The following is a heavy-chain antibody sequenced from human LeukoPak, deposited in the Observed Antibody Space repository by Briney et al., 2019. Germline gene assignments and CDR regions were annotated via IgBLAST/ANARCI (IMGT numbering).Heavy chain of an antibody. CDR2: IKQDGSEK. D-gene: IGHD4-17*01. Sequence: PGGSLRLSCAASGFTFSSYSMNWVRQAPAKGLEWVANIKQDGSEKYYVDSVKGRFTISRDNAKNSLYLQMNSLRAEDTALYYCARDKSYGDSEDYWGQGTLVTVSS. V-gene: IGHV3-7*05. J-gene: IGHJ4*02. CDR1: GFTFSSYS. CDR3: ARDKSYGDSEDY.